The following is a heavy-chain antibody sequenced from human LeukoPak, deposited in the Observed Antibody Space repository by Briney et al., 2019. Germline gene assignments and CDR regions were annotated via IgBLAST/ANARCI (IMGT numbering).Heavy chain of an antibody. J-gene: IGHJ5*02. CDR1: GFSLSEYG. CDR2: IRYDDSE. Sequence: GGSLRLSCVACGFSLSEYGIHWVRQAPGKGLEWLSFIRYDDSEYYADSVKGRFAISRDNSKNTLFLQMHSLRSEDTAVYYCAKDPVNHCASSVCYGLQSWGQGTLVIVSS. V-gene: IGHV3-30*02. CDR3: AKDPVNHCASSVCYGLQS. D-gene: IGHD3-22*01.